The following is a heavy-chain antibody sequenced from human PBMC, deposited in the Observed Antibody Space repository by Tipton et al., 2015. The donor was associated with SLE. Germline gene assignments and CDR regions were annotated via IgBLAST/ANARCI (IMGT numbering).Heavy chain of an antibody. D-gene: IGHD2-21*02. CDR1: GFTFSSYS. Sequence: SLRLSCAAFGFTFSSYSMNWVRQAPGKGLEWVSYISSSSSTIYYADSVKGRFTISRDNAKNSLYLQMNSLRAEDTAVYYCARGDSSIDYWGQGTLVTVSS. CDR2: ISSSSSTI. V-gene: IGHV3-48*01. CDR3: ARGDSSIDY. J-gene: IGHJ4*02.